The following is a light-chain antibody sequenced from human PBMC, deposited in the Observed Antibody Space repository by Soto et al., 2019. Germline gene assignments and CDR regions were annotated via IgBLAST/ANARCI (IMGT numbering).Light chain of an antibody. J-gene: IGKJ5*01. V-gene: IGKV3-11*01. CDR2: DAS. CDR3: QQRFNWQVT. CDR1: QSINNY. Sequence: EIVLTQSPGTLSXXXXXXXXXXXRASQSINNYLAWYQQKPGQAPRLLIYDASNRATGIPARFSGSGSGTDFTLTISSLEPEDFAVYYCQQRFNWQVTFGQGTRWRL.